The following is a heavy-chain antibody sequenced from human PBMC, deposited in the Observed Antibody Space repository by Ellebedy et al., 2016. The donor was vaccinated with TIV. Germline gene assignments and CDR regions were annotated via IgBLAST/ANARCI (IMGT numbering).Heavy chain of an antibody. Sequence: GGSLRLSCAASGFTFSSYSMNWVRQAPGKGLEWVSYISSSSSTIYYADSVKGRFTISRDNAKNSLYLQMNSLRAEDTAVYYCARENPRYGDYVVRGYGMDVWGQGTTVTVSS. CDR2: ISSSSSTI. CDR1: GFTFSSYS. D-gene: IGHD4-17*01. V-gene: IGHV3-48*04. CDR3: ARENPRYGDYVVRGYGMDV. J-gene: IGHJ6*02.